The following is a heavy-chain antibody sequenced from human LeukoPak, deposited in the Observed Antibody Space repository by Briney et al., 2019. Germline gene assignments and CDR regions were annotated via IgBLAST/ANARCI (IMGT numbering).Heavy chain of an antibody. V-gene: IGHV3-9*01. CDR2: ISWNSGSI. D-gene: IGHD3-22*01. J-gene: IGHJ4*02. CDR3: AKDIVKYYDSSGYYSD. CDR1: GFTFDDYA. Sequence: GGSLRLSCAASGFTFDDYAMHWVRQAPGKGLEWVSGISWNSGSIGYADSVKGRFTISRDNAKNSLYLQRNSLRAEDTALYYCAKDIVKYYDSSGYYSDWGQGTLVTVSP.